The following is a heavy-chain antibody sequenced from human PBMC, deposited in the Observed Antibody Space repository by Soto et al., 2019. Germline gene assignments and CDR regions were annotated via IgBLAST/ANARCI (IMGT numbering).Heavy chain of an antibody. CDR2: THPGESET. CDR3: ARHENYYYAYYGMDV. J-gene: IGHJ6*02. Sequence: WESLATPRYVIGCHFYTFCHALVRQVPGKGLEWMGITHPGESETRYSPSFQGQVTISADRSTSTAYLQWGSLKASDTAIYYCARHENYYYAYYGMDVWGQGTTVTVSS. V-gene: IGHV5-51*01. CDR1: GCHFYTFC.